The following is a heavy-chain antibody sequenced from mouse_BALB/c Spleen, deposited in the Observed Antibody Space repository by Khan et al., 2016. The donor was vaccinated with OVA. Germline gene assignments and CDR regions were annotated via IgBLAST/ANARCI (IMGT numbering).Heavy chain of an antibody. CDR2: IYPGNVNT. CDR1: GYTFTDYY. D-gene: IGHD2-1*01. J-gene: IGHJ3*01. Sequence: QVQLKQSGPELVKPGASVRISCKASGYTFTDYYINWMKQRPGQGLEWIGWIYPGNVNTKYNEKFKDKAILTADKSSGTAYMQLSSLTSEDSAVYFCAREGYYGNSRAWFAYWGQGTLVTVST. V-gene: IGHV1S56*01. CDR3: AREGYYGNSRAWFAY.